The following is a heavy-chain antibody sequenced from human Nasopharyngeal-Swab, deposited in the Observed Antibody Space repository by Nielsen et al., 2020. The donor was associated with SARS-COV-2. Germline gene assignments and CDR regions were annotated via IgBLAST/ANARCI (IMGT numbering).Heavy chain of an antibody. J-gene: IGHJ6*03. CDR2: IIPIFGTA. CDR1: GGTFSSYA. Sequence: SVKVSCKASGGTFSSYAVSWVRQAPGQGLEWMGGIIPIFGTANYAQKFQGRVTITADESTSTAYMELSSLRSEDTAVYYCARGSETHDYSNYVFNVYYYYMDVWGKGTTVTISS. V-gene: IGHV1-69*13. CDR3: ARGSETHDYSNYVFNVYYYYMDV. D-gene: IGHD4-11*01.